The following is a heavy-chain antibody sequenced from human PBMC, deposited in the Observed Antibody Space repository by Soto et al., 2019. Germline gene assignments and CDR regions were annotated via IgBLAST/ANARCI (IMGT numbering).Heavy chain of an antibody. CDR2: ISYDGSNK. D-gene: IGHD2-8*01. Sequence: GGSLRLSCAASGFTFSSYAMHWVRQAPGKGLEWVAVISYDGSNKYYADSVKGRFTISRGNSKNTLYLQMNSLRAEDTAVYYCARDDCTNGVCYGYFDYWGQGTLVTVSS. V-gene: IGHV3-30-3*01. CDR1: GFTFSSYA. CDR3: ARDDCTNGVCYGYFDY. J-gene: IGHJ4*02.